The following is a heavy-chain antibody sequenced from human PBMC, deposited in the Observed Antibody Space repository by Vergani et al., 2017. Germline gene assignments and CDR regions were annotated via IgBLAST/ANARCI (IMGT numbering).Heavy chain of an antibody. CDR1: GYTFTGYY. CDR2: INPNSGGT. D-gene: IGHD4-23*01. J-gene: IGHJ3*02. CDR3: ARGRATTVVTRVYAIDS. V-gene: IGHV1-2*02. Sequence: QVQLVQSGAEVKKPGASVKVSCKASGYTFTGYYMHWVRQAPGQGLEWMGWINPNSGGTNYAQKFQGRVTMTRDTSISTAHMELSRLRSDDGAVYYCARGRATTVVTRVYAIDSWGQARIVTVSS.